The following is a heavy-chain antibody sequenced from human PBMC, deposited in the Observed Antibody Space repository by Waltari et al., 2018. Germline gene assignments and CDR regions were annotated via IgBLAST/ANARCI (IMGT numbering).Heavy chain of an antibody. CDR3: ARVYSSSSPYFDY. D-gene: IGHD6-6*01. CDR1: GGSISSGGYS. J-gene: IGHJ4*02. Sequence: QLQLQESGSGLVKPSQTLSLTCAVSGGSISSGGYSWSWIRQPPGKGLEWIGYFYHSGSTYYNPSLKSRVTISVDRSKNQFSLKLSSVTAADTAVYYCARVYSSSSPYFDYWGQGTLVTVSS. CDR2: FYHSGST. V-gene: IGHV4-30-2*01.